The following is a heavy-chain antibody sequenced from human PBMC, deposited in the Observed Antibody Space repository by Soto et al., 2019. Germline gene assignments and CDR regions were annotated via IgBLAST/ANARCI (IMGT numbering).Heavy chain of an antibody. V-gene: IGHV4-59*01. Sequence: ETLSLTCTVSGGSISSYYWSWIRQPPGKGLEWIGYIYYSGSTNYNPSLKSRVTISVDTSKNQFSLKLSSVTAADTAVYYCARVRYSYGIDHWGQGTLVTVSS. J-gene: IGHJ4*02. CDR2: IYYSGST. CDR1: GGSISSYY. D-gene: IGHD5-18*01. CDR3: ARVRYSYGIDH.